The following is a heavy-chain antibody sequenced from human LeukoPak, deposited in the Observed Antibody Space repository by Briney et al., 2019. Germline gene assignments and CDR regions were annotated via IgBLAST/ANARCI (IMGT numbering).Heavy chain of an antibody. CDR3: ARWSRNFDY. V-gene: IGHV4-59*12. CDR1: GGSISSYY. Sequence: SETLSLTCTVSGGSISSYYWSWIRQPPGKGLEWIGYIYYSGSTNYNPSLKSRVTMSVDTSKNQFSLKLSSVTATDTAVYYCARWSRNFDYWGQGTLVTVSS. J-gene: IGHJ4*02. CDR2: IYYSGST.